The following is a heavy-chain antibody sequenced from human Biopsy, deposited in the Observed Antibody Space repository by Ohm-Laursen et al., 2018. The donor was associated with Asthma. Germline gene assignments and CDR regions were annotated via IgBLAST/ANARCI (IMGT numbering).Heavy chain of an antibody. J-gene: IGHJ3*02. V-gene: IGHV3-30*01. CDR2: ISKDASTQ. CDR3: VRDGTDDAFDI. Sequence: CAASGFSFSNFAIHWVRQAPGKGLEWVGVISKDASTQDYADSVKGRFTMARDNSKNTLDLQMNSLREEDTAVYYCVRDGTDDAFDIWGQGTVVSVSS. D-gene: IGHD1-1*01. CDR1: GFSFSNFA.